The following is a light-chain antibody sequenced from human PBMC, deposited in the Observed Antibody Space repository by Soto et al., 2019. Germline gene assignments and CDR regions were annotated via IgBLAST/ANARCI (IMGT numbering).Light chain of an antibody. CDR3: ISYSSSSTYV. CDR2: DVS. J-gene: IGLJ1*01. V-gene: IGLV2-14*01. Sequence: QSALPQPASVSGSPGQSITISCTGTSSDVGGYDYVSWYQQPPGKAPKLIIYDVSDRPSGVSSRFSGSKSGNAASLTISGLQDEDEADYYCISYSSSSTYVFGTGTKATVL. CDR1: SSDVGGYDY.